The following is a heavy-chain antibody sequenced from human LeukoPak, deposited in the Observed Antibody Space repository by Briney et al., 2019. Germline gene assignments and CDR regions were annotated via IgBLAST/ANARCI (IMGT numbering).Heavy chain of an antibody. Sequence: GGSLRLSCAASGFTLNNYAMSWVRQAPGKGLKWVSATSSSDAGTYHADSVRGRFTFSRDNSKNTLYLQMNSLRAEDAAVYYCARAPVTSCSGVLCYPFDYWGQGTLVTVSS. V-gene: IGHV3-23*01. CDR2: TSSSDAGT. CDR3: ARAPVTSCSGVLCYPFDY. D-gene: IGHD2-15*01. CDR1: GFTLNNYA. J-gene: IGHJ4*02.